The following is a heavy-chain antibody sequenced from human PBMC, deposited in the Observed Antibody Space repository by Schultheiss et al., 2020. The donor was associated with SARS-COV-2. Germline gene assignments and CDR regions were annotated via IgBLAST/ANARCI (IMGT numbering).Heavy chain of an antibody. CDR2: ISGSGGST. J-gene: IGHJ5*02. Sequence: GGSLRLSCAASGFTFSSYAMSWVRQAPGKGLEWVSAISGSGGSTYYADSVKGRFTISRDNSKNTLYLQMNSLRAEDTAVYYCAKDHGYCSSTSCYTDNWFDPWGQGTLVTVSS. CDR1: GFTFSSYA. D-gene: IGHD2-2*02. CDR3: AKDHGYCSSTSCYTDNWFDP. V-gene: IGHV3-23*01.